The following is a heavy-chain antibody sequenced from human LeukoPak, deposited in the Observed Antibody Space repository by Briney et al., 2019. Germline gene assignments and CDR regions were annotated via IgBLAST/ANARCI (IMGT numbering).Heavy chain of an antibody. D-gene: IGHD6-13*01. J-gene: IGHJ4*02. Sequence: GGSLRLSCAASGFTFSSYGMHWVRQAPGKGLEWVAVISYDGSNKYYADSVKGRFTISRDNSKNTLYLQMNSLRAEDTAVYYCAKDRRALYSIAAAGTFDYWGQGTLVTVSP. CDR1: GFTFSSYG. CDR3: AKDRRALYSIAAAGTFDY. CDR2: ISYDGSNK. V-gene: IGHV3-30*18.